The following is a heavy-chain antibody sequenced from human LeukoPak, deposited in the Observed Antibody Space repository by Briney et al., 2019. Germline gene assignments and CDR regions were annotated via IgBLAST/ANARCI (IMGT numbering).Heavy chain of an antibody. CDR1: GYTLTELS. CDR2: FDPEDGET. J-gene: IGHJ4*02. D-gene: IGHD2-2*01. CDR3: ARRYCSSTSCYFFDY. V-gene: IGHV1-24*01. Sequence: ASVKVSCKVSGYTLTELSMHWVRQAPGKGLEWMGGFDPEDGETIYAQKFQGRVTMTEDTSTDTAYMELSSLRSEDTAMYYCARRYCSSTSCYFFDYWGQGTLVTVSS.